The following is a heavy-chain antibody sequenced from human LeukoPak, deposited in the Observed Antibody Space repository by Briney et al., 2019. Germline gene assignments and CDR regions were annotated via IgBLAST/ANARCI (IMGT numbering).Heavy chain of an antibody. D-gene: IGHD3-10*01. CDR2: ISTYYGNT. CDR1: GYTFTSYG. Sequence: GASVKVSCKASGYTFTSYGFSWVRQAPGQGLEWMGWISTYYGNTNYAQKLQDRVTMTTDTSTSTAYMELTSLRSDDTAVYYCARVYSTNYYGSGDRPFLFDYWCQGTVVTVSS. V-gene: IGHV1-18*01. J-gene: IGHJ4*02. CDR3: ARVYSTNYYGSGDRPFLFDY.